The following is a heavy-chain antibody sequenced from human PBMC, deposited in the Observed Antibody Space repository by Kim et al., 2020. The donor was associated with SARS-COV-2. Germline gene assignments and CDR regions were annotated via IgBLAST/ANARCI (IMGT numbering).Heavy chain of an antibody. CDR3: ARHVCRIVAVAGRSPLDV. J-gene: IGHJ6*04. CDR1: GGSISSYY. Sequence: SETLSLTCTVSGGSISSYYWSWIRQPPGKGLEWIGDIYYSGSTNYNPSLKSPVTISVDTSKNQFSLKLSSVTAAATAVYYCARHVCRIVAVAGRSPLDVWGKGTTVTVSS. V-gene: IGHV4-59*08. D-gene: IGHD6-19*01. CDR2: IYYSGST.